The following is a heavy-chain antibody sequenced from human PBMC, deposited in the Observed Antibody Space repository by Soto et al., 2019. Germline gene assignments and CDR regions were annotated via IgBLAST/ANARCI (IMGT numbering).Heavy chain of an antibody. CDR3: AKEVSLGSTVDLGY. CDR2: ISGSGGST. J-gene: IGHJ4*02. D-gene: IGHD7-27*01. CDR1: GFTFSIFS. Sequence: VGSLSLSCAASGFTFSIFSMSWVRQSPGKGLEWVSTISGSGGSTYYADAVKGRFTISRDNSMGTLYLQMKSLRVEDTAIYYCAKEVSLGSTVDLGYWGQGALVTV. V-gene: IGHV3-23*01.